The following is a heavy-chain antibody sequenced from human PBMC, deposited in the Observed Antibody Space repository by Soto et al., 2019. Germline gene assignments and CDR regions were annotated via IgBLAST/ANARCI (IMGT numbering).Heavy chain of an antibody. CDR2: IIPIFGTA. V-gene: IGHV1-69*13. D-gene: IGHD2-15*01. CDR3: ARERVVVAAFWQSNFDY. J-gene: IGHJ4*02. Sequence: SVKVSCKASGGTFSSYAISWVRQAPGQGLEWMGGIIPIFGTANYAQKFQGRVTITADESTSTAYMELSSLRSEDTAVYYCARERVVVAAFWQSNFDYWGQGTLVTV. CDR1: GGTFSSYA.